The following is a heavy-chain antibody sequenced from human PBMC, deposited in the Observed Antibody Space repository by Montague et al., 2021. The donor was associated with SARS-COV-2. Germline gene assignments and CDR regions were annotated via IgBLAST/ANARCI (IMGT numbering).Heavy chain of an antibody. J-gene: IGHJ6*03. CDR3: AREPGPYYDILTGLTVGYMDV. CDR2: IKQDGSEK. Sequence: RLSCAASGFTFSSYWMSWVRQAPGKGLEWMANIKQDGSEKYYVDSVKGRFTISRDNAKNSLYLQMNSLRAEDTAVYYCAREPGPYYDILTGLTVGYMDVWGKGTTVTVSS. D-gene: IGHD3-9*01. CDR1: GFTFSSYW. V-gene: IGHV3-7*05.